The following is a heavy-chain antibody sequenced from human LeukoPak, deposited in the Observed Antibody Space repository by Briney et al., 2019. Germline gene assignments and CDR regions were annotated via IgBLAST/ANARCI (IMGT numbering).Heavy chain of an antibody. CDR1: GGSFSGYY. CDR2: INHSGST. V-gene: IGHV4-34*01. D-gene: IGHD4-17*01. Sequence: PSETLSLTCAVYGGSFSGYYWSWIRQPPGKGLEWIGEINHSGSTNYNPSLKSRVTISVDTSKNQFSLKLSSVTAADTAVYYCARAPSTVTGYYYYYYMDVWGKGTTVTVSS. CDR3: ARAPSTVTGYYYYYYMDV. J-gene: IGHJ6*03.